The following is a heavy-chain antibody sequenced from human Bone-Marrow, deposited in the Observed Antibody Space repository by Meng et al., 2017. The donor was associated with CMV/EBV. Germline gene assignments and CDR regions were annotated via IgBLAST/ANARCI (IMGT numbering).Heavy chain of an antibody. J-gene: IGHJ6*02. CDR3: ARAPSDSSSWYRKMYYYYGMDV. CDR1: GYTFTGYY. Sequence: SCKASGYTFTGYYMHWVRQAPGKGLEWVAVISYDGSNKYYADSVKGRFTISRDNSKNTLYLQMNSLRAEDTAVYYCARAPSDSSSWYRKMYYYYGMDVWGQGTTVTASS. D-gene: IGHD6-13*01. CDR2: ISYDGSNK. V-gene: IGHV3-30*04.